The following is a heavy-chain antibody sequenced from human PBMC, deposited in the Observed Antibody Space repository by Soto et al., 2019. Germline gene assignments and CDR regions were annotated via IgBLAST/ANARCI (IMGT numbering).Heavy chain of an antibody. J-gene: IGHJ1*01. D-gene: IGHD6-13*01. V-gene: IGHV1-2*04. CDR2: INPNSGGT. Sequence: ASVKVSCKASGYTFTGYYMHWVRQAPGQGLEWMGWINPNSGGTNYAQKFQGWVTMTRDTSISTAYMELSRLRSDDTAVYYCARDMYSSSWYLYFQQWGQGTLVTVSS. CDR3: ARDMYSSSWYLYFQQ. CDR1: GYTFTGYY.